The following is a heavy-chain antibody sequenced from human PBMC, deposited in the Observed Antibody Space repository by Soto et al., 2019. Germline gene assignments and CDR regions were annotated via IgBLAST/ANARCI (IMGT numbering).Heavy chain of an antibody. CDR3: ARALGLVGGHKALDY. CDR2: INYGGST. V-gene: IGHV4-34*01. J-gene: IGHJ4*02. D-gene: IGHD1-26*01. CDR1: GGSFSGYY. Sequence: QVQLQQWGAGLLKPSETLSLTCAVYGGSFSGYYWRWIRQPPGKGLEWIGEINYGGSTNYNPSLKSRVTISVDTSKNQFSLKLSSVTAADTAVYYCARALGLVGGHKALDYWGQGTLVTVSS.